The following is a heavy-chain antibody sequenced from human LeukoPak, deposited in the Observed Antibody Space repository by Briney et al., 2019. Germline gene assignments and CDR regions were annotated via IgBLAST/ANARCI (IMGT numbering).Heavy chain of an antibody. Sequence: PGGSLRLSCAASGFTFSSYWMSWVRQAPGKGLEWVANIKQDGSEKYYVDSVKGRFTISRDNAKNSLYLQMNSLRAEDTAVYYCARVLYDFWSGYYLDYWGQGTLVTVSS. J-gene: IGHJ4*02. D-gene: IGHD3-3*01. CDR2: IKQDGSEK. V-gene: IGHV3-7*01. CDR3: ARVLYDFWSGYYLDY. CDR1: GFTFSSYW.